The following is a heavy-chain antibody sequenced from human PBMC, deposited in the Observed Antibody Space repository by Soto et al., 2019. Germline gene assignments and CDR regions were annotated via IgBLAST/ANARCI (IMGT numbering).Heavy chain of an antibody. CDR1: GGTLSSCT. CDR2: IIPIVGIA. J-gene: IGHJ3*02. Sequence: SVKVSCKAPGGTLSSCTFTWVRQAPGQGPEWMGRIIPIVGIADSAQKFQGRVTITADKSTSTAYMELSSLRSEDTAVYYCAISGCSGWDSRYDAFDIWGQGTMVPVSS. CDR3: AISGCSGWDSRYDAFDI. V-gene: IGHV1-69*02. D-gene: IGHD2-15*01.